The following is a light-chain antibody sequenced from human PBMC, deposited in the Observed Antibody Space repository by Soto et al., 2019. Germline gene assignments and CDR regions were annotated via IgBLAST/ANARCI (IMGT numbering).Light chain of an antibody. J-gene: IGKJ4*01. CDR3: QQHHKWPLT. Sequence: EIVMTQSPATLSVSPGERATLSCRASQSINRNLAWYQQKPGQAPRLLIYGASSRATGITDRFSGSGSDTEFTLTISSLQSEDCAVYHCQQHHKWPLTFGGGTRVEIK. CDR2: GAS. V-gene: IGKV3-15*01. CDR1: QSINRN.